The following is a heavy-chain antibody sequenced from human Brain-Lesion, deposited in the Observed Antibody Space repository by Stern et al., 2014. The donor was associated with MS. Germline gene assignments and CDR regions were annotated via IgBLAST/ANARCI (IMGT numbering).Heavy chain of an antibody. CDR2: INRDGSTT. Sequence: EAQLVESGGGLVQPGGSLRLSCAASGFTFSNSWMHWVRQAPGKGLVWVSRINRDGSTTTSADSVQGRFTISRDNTTNTLSLQMSSLRAEDTAVYYCTILSGPYDHWGQGTLVTVSS. J-gene: IGHJ4*02. D-gene: IGHD3-10*01. CDR1: GFTFSNSW. CDR3: TILSGPYDH. V-gene: IGHV3-74*01.